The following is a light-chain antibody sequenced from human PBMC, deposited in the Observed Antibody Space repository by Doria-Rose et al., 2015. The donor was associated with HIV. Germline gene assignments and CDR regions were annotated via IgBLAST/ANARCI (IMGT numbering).Light chain of an antibody. V-gene: IGKV3-20*01. J-gene: IGKJ1*01. CDR3: HQYGTSWT. Sequence: VLTQSPGTLSLSPGERATLSCRASQSFSSTYLAWYQQKPGQAPSLLIYDGSTRSTGIPDRFSASGSGTDFTLTINRLEPEDFALYYCHQYGTSWTFGQGTKVEI. CDR2: DGS. CDR1: QSFSSTY.